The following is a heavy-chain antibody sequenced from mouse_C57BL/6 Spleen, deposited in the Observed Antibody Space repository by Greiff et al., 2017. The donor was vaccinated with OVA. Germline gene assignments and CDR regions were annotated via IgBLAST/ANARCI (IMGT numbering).Heavy chain of an antibody. CDR2: IYPGDGDT. CDR3: ARELNYFDY. J-gene: IGHJ2*01. V-gene: IGHV1-82*01. CDR1: GYAFSSSW. D-gene: IGHD4-1*01. Sequence: QVQLKESGPELVKPGASVKISCKASGYAFSSSWMNWVKQRPGKGLEWIGRIYPGDGDTNYNGKFKGKATLTADKSSSTAYMQLSSLTSEDSAVYFCARELNYFDYWGQGTTLTVSS.